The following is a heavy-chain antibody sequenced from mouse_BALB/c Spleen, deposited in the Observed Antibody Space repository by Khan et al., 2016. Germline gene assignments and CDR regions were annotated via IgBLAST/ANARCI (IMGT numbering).Heavy chain of an antibody. D-gene: IGHD2-1*01. J-gene: IGHJ2*01. V-gene: IGHV9-2-1*01. Sequence: QIQLVQSGPELKKPGATVKISCKASGYTFTDYSMHWVKQAPGKGLKWMGWINTETGEPTYADDFKGRFAFSLETSASTAYLQINNLKNEDTATYFCASGNYEGFDYWGQGTTLTVSS. CDR3: ASGNYEGFDY. CDR2: INTETGEP. CDR1: GYTFTDYS.